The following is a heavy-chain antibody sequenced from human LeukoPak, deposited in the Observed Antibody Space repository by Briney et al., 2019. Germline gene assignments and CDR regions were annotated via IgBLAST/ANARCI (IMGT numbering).Heavy chain of an antibody. CDR1: GFTFSSYS. D-gene: IGHD3-9*01. J-gene: IGHJ6*02. CDR2: ISSSSSYI. Sequence: GGSLRLSCAASGFTFSSYSMNWVRQAPGKGLEWVSSISSSSSYIYYTDSVKGRFTISRDNAKNSLYLQMNSLRAEDTAVYYCARDRSLDILTGSPGSYYGMDVWGQGTTVTVSS. CDR3: ARDRSLDILTGSPGSYYGMDV. V-gene: IGHV3-21*01.